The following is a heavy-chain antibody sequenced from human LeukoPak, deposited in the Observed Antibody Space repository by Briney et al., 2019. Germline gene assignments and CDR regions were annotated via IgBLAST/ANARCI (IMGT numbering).Heavy chain of an antibody. CDR2: INWNGGST. CDR1: GFTFDDYG. Sequence: GGSLRLSCAASGFTFDDYGMSLVRQAPGKGLEWVSGINWNGGSTGYADSVKGRFTISRDNAKNSLYLQMNSLRAEDTALYYCAREGYYGSGSPYYYYYMDVWGKGTTVTVSS. J-gene: IGHJ6*03. D-gene: IGHD3-10*01. V-gene: IGHV3-20*04. CDR3: AREGYYGSGSPYYYYYMDV.